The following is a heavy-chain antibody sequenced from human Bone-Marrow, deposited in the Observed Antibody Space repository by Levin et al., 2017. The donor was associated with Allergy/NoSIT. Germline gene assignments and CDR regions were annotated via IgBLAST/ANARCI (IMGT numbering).Heavy chain of an antibody. V-gene: IGHV1-8*01. D-gene: IGHD2-2*01. CDR1: GYTFTSYD. Sequence: GESLKISCKASGYTFTSYDINWVRQATGQGLEWMGWMNPNSGNTGYAQKFQGRVTMTRNTSISTAYMELSSLRSEDTAVYYCARGGVLCSSTSCYMRLDYYYYYGMDVWGQGTTVTVSS. CDR3: ARGGVLCSSTSCYMRLDYYYYYGMDV. CDR2: MNPNSGNT. J-gene: IGHJ6*02.